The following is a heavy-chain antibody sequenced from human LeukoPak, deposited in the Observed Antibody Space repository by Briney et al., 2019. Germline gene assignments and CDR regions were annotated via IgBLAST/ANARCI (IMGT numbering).Heavy chain of an antibody. CDR2: ISYDGSNK. D-gene: IGHD6-19*01. J-gene: IGHJ4*02. CDR3: ARVSSPYSSGWYAEPNYYFDY. CDR1: GFTFSSYA. Sequence: GGSLRLSCPASGFTFSSYAMHWVRQAPGKGLEWVAVISYDGSNKYYADSVKGRFTISRDNSKNTLYLQMNSLRAEDTAVYYCARVSSPYSSGWYAEPNYYFDYWGQGTLVTVSS. V-gene: IGHV3-30-3*01.